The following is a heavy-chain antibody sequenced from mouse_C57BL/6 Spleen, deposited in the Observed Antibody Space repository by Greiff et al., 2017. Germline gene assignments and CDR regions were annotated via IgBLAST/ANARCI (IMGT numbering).Heavy chain of an antibody. CDR1: GFTFSSYG. D-gene: IGHD2-2*01. CDR2: ISSGGSYT. V-gene: IGHV5-6*01. J-gene: IGHJ1*03. CDR3: ARGSTMYTTGYFDV. Sequence: EVQLVESGGDLVKPGGSLKLSCAASGFTFSSYGMSWVRQTPDKRLEWVATISSGGSYTYYPDSVKGRITISRDNAKNTLYLQMSSLKSEDTAMYYCARGSTMYTTGYFDVWGTGTTVTVSS.